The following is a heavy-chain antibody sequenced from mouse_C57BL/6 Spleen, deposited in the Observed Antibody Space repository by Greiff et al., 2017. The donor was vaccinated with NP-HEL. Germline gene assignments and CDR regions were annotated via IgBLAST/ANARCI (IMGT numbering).Heavy chain of an antibody. CDR1: GYSFTGYF. D-gene: IGHD2-2*01. CDR3: ARSRGGYDDAMDY. V-gene: IGHV1-20*01. Sequence: VQLQQSGPELVKPGDSVKISCKASGYSFTGYFMNWVMQSHGKSLEWIGRINPYNGDTFYTQKFKGKATLTVDKSSSTAHMELRSLTSEDSAVYYCARSRGGYDDAMDYWGQGTSVTVSS. CDR2: INPYNGDT. J-gene: IGHJ4*01.